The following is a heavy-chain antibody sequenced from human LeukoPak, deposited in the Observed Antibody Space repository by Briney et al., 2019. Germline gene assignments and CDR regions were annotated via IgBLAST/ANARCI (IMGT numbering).Heavy chain of an antibody. J-gene: IGHJ5*02. V-gene: IGHV4-4*07. CDR2: IYTSGTT. Sequence: PSETLSLTCIVSGGSISSYSWTWIRQPAGEGLEWIGRIYTSGTTNYEPSLKSRVTMSVDTSKNQFPLKLSSVTAADTAVYYCARGGYTQPNWFDPWGQGTLVTVSS. D-gene: IGHD5-24*01. CDR3: ARGGYTQPNWFDP. CDR1: GGSISSYS.